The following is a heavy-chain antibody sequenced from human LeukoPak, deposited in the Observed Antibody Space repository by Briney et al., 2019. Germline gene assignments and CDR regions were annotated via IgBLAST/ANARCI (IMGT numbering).Heavy chain of an antibody. D-gene: IGHD1-26*01. CDR3: AREVRSGSFWFDP. V-gene: IGHV1-2*02. CDR2: INPNSGGT. J-gene: IGHJ5*02. CDR1: GYTFTGYY. Sequence: ASVKVSCKASGYTFTGYYMHWVRQAPGQGLEWMGWINPNSGGTNYAQKFQGRVTMTRDTSISTAYMELSRLRSDDTAVYYWAREVRSGSFWFDPWGQGTLVTVSS.